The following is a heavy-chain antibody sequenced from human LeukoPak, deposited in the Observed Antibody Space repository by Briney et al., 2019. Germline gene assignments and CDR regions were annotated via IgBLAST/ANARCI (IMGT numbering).Heavy chain of an antibody. V-gene: IGHV1-2*02. CDR1: GYTFTGYY. Sequence: GASVKVSCKASGYTFTGYYMHWVRQAPGQGLEWMGWINPNSGGTNYAQKFQGRVAMTGDTSISTAYMDLSRLRSDDTAVYYCARHGRFYDALDIWGQGTMVTVSS. CDR3: ARHGRFYDALDI. D-gene: IGHD3-3*01. CDR2: INPNSGGT. J-gene: IGHJ3*02.